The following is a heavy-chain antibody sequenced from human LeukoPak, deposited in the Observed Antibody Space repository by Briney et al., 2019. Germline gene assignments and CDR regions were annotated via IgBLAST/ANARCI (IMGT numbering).Heavy chain of an antibody. V-gene: IGHV3-33*01. CDR2: IWYDGSNK. D-gene: IGHD1-14*01. CDR3: ARDRGELYGGGTNFDY. J-gene: IGHJ4*02. CDR1: GFTFSRFV. Sequence: GRSLRLSCAVSGFTFSRFVMHWVRQAPGKGLEWVAGIWYDGSNKYYPDSVKGRSTISRDNFKHALYLQMNSLRAEDTAVYYCARDRGELYGGGTNFDYWGQGTLVTVSS.